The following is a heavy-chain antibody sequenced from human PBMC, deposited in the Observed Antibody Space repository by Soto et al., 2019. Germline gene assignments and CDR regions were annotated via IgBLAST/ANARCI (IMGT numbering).Heavy chain of an antibody. V-gene: IGHV3-21*01. Sequence: GGSLRLSCAASGFTFSSYSMNWVRQAPGEGLEWVSSISSSSSYIYYADSVKGRFTISRDNAKNSLYLQMNSLRAEDTAVYYCARRGYCSSTSCPDYYYGMDVWGQGTTVTVSS. CDR1: GFTFSSYS. CDR2: ISSSSSYI. CDR3: ARRGYCSSTSCPDYYYGMDV. D-gene: IGHD2-2*01. J-gene: IGHJ6*02.